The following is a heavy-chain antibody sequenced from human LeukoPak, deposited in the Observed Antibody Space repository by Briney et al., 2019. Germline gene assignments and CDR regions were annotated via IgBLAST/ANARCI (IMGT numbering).Heavy chain of an antibody. Sequence: GGSLRLSCAASGFIFTNCAMTWVRQAPGKGLEWVSTISGSGGITYYADSVKGRFTISRDNSRNTLFLQMNNLRAEDTAVYYCAKDRQGFGFGEQLDYYYMDVWGKGTTVTVSS. CDR1: GFIFTNCA. CDR3: AKDRQGFGFGEQLDYYYMDV. V-gene: IGHV3-23*01. D-gene: IGHD3-10*01. CDR2: ISGSGGIT. J-gene: IGHJ6*03.